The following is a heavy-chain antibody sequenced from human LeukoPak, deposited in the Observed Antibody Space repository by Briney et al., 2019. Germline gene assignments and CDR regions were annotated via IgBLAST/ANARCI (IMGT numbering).Heavy chain of an antibody. CDR3: ARLRRQGPSKSYGMDV. V-gene: IGHV1-18*01. CDR1: GYTFTSYG. CDR2: ISAYNGNT. D-gene: IGHD4-11*01. J-gene: IGHJ6*02. Sequence: ASVTVSCEASGYTFTSYGISWVRQAPGQGLEWMGWISAYNGNTNCAQKLQGRVTMTTDTSTSTAYMELRSLRSDDTAVYYCARLRRQGPSKSYGMDVWGQGTTVTVSS.